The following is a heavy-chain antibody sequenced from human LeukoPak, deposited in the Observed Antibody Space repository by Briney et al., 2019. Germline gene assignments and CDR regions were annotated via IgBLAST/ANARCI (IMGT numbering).Heavy chain of an antibody. CDR2: ISGSGGST. J-gene: IGHJ5*02. CDR1: DFTFSQFG. D-gene: IGHD3-22*01. V-gene: IGHV3-23*01. Sequence: GGSLRLSCAASDFTFSQFGMSWVRQAPGKRLEWVSAISGSGGSTYYANSLRGRFTISRDNSKNTLYLEINNLRAEDTAIYYCAKVRDSSGYYSWFDPWGQGTLVTVSS. CDR3: AKVRDSSGYYSWFDP.